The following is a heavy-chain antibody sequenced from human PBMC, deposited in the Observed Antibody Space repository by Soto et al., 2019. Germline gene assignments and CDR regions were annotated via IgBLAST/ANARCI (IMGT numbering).Heavy chain of an antibody. D-gene: IGHD2-15*01. J-gene: IGHJ4*02. V-gene: IGHV4-4*07. CDR1: GGSSRSDY. CDR2: VFSDGDT. CDR3: AREARGGFSGIFDT. Sequence: SETLSLTCTVSGGSSRSDYWSWIRQPAGQGLEWIGRVFSDGDTKYNPSLTSRVTMSVDTSKNQLSLRLSSVTAADAAVYYCAREARGGFSGIFDTWGQGTLVTVSS.